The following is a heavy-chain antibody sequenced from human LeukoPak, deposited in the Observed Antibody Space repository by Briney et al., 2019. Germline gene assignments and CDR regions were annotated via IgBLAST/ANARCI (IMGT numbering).Heavy chain of an antibody. Sequence: GGSLRLSCAASGFTFSSYWISWVRQAPGKGLEWVANIKQDGSEKYYVDSVKGRFTISRDNAKNSLYLQMNSLRAEDTAVYYCVRDLYRIVVVPHYFDYWGQGTLVTVSS. CDR1: GFTFSSYW. J-gene: IGHJ4*02. V-gene: IGHV3-7*01. D-gene: IGHD3-22*01. CDR2: IKQDGSEK. CDR3: VRDLYRIVVVPHYFDY.